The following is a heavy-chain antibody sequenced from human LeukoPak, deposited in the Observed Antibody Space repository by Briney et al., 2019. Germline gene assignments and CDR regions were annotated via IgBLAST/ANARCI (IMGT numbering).Heavy chain of an antibody. CDR3: AKGTQQWLSLDY. Sequence: RPGGSLRLSCAASGFTFGSYGMHWVRQAPGKGLEWVAVISYDGSNKYYADSVKGRFTISRDNSKNTLYLQMNSLGAEDTAVYYCAKGTQQWLSLDYWGQGTLVTASS. CDR1: GFTFGSYG. D-gene: IGHD6-19*01. V-gene: IGHV3-30*18. J-gene: IGHJ4*02. CDR2: ISYDGSNK.